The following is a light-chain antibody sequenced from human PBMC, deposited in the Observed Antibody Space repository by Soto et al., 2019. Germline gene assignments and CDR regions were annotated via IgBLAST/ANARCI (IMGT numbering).Light chain of an antibody. CDR3: QQYNNWPPWT. CDR2: GAS. Sequence: EIVMTQSPATLSVSPGERATLSCRASQSVSSNLAWYQQNPGQAPRLLIYGASTGATVIPARFSGSGSGTDVTLTISSLQSEDFAVYYCQQYNNWPPWTFGQGTNVEIK. V-gene: IGKV3-15*01. CDR1: QSVSSN. J-gene: IGKJ1*01.